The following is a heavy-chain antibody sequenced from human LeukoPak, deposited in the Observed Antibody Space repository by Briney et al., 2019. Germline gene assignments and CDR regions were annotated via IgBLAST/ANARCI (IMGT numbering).Heavy chain of an antibody. Sequence: GGSLRLSCAASGFAFSSYWMSWVRQAPGKGLEWVANIKQDGSEKYYVDSVKGRFTISRDNAKNSLYLQMNSLRAEDTAVYYCARDTYYDFWSGYFDHFDYWGQGTLVTVSS. V-gene: IGHV3-7*01. CDR3: ARDTYYDFWSGYFDHFDY. J-gene: IGHJ4*02. D-gene: IGHD3-3*01. CDR2: IKQDGSEK. CDR1: GFAFSSYW.